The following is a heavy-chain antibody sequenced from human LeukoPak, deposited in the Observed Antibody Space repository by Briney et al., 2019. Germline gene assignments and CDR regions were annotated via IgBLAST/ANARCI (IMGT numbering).Heavy chain of an antibody. CDR2: IYYSGST. Sequence: SETLSLTCTVSGGSISSGGYYWSWIRQPPGKGLEWIGYIYYSGSTNYNPSLKSRVTISVDTSKNQFSLKLSSVTAADTAVYYCARASLVRESREYYYYYGMDVWGQGTTVTVSS. D-gene: IGHD3-10*01. CDR3: ARASLVRESREYYYYYGMDV. V-gene: IGHV4-61*08. J-gene: IGHJ6*02. CDR1: GGSISSGGYY.